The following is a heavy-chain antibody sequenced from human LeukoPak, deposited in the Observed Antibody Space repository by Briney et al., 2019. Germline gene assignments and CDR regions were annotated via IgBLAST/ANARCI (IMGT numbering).Heavy chain of an antibody. J-gene: IGHJ4*02. CDR2: INPNSGGT. V-gene: IGHV1-2*02. CDR1: GYTFTGYY. CDR3: ARDEGYCSSTSCYGPEFDY. Sequence: ASVKVSCKASGYTFTGYYMHWVRQAPGQGLEWMGWINPNSGGTNYAQKFQGRVTTTRDTSISTAYMELSRLRSDDTAVYYCARDEGYCSSTSCYGPEFDYWGQGTLVTVSS. D-gene: IGHD2-2*01.